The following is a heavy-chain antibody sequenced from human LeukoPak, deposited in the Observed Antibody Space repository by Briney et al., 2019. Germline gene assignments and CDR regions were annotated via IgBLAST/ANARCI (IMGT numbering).Heavy chain of an antibody. J-gene: IGHJ6*02. CDR2: IKQDGSEK. CDR3: ARDSWVTTSVDYYYYYGLDV. Sequence: PGGSLRLSCAASGFTFSNYWMSWVRQAPGKGLEWVANIKQDGSEKYYVDSVKGRFTISRDNAKNSLYLQMNSLRAEDTAVYYCARDSWVTTSVDYYYYYGLDVWGQGTTVTVSS. V-gene: IGHV3-7*01. CDR1: GFTFSNYW. D-gene: IGHD4-17*01.